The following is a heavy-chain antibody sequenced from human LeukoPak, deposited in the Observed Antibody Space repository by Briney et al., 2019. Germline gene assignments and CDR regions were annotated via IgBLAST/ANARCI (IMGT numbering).Heavy chain of an antibody. Sequence: GGSLRLSCAASGFTFSNYWMSWVRQAPGKGLEWVANIKFDGSDKFYVDSVKGRFTISRDNAKNLLYLQMNSLRAEDTAVYYCARGGVLAGAFDIWGQGTMVTVSS. CDR1: GFTFSNYW. CDR2: IKFDGSDK. V-gene: IGHV3-7*03. CDR3: ARGGVLAGAFDI. D-gene: IGHD4/OR15-4a*01. J-gene: IGHJ3*02.